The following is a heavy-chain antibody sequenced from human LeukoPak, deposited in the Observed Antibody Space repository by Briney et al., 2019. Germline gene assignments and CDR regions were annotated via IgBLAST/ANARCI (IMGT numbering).Heavy chain of an antibody. D-gene: IGHD1-26*01. J-gene: IGHJ3*01. CDR2: IYTDGRTT. CDR3: ASLSGSRGSAFDV. V-gene: IGHV3-74*01. CDR1: GLTFSNYW. Sequence: GGSLRLSCAASGLTFSNYWMPWFRQAPGKGLERVSLIYTDGRTTFYADSVQGRFTISRDNARNALYLQMNSLRAGDTAVYYCASLSGSRGSAFDVWGQGTMVTVSS.